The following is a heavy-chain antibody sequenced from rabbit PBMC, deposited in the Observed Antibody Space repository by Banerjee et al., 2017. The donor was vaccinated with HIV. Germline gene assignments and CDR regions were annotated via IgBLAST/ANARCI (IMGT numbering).Heavy chain of an antibody. Sequence: QSLEESGGDLVKPGASLTLTCTASGFSFSSSYYMCWVRQAPGKGLEWIACIYGGSVGTTYYATWTKGRFTISKTSSTTVTLQMTSLTAADTATYFCARDLGAGWGVWDLRGPGTLVTVS. CDR2: IYGGSVGTT. CDR3: ARDLGAGWGVWDL. J-gene: IGHJ4*01. D-gene: IGHD4-1*01. CDR1: GFSFSSSYY. V-gene: IGHV1S40*01.